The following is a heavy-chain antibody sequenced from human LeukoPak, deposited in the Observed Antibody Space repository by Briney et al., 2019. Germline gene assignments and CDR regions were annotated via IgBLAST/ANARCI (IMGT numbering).Heavy chain of an antibody. CDR1: GGSITNYY. D-gene: IGHD3-22*01. CDR3: ARDGLGYYYDSSGYYEVYFDY. V-gene: IGHV4-4*08. Sequence: SETLSLTCSVSGGSITNYYWTWIRQPPGKGLEWIGFVFYTGYTNYNPSLKSRVTISVDTSKNQFSLKLSSVTAADTAVYYCARDGLGYYYDSSGYYEVYFDYWGQGTLVTVSS. J-gene: IGHJ4*02. CDR2: VFYTGYT.